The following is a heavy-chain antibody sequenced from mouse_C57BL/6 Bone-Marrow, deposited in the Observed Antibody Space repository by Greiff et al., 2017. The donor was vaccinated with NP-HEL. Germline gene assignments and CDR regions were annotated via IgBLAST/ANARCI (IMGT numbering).Heavy chain of an antibody. Sequence: QVQLQQPGAELVMPGASVKLSCKASGYTFTSYWMHWVKQRPGQGLEWIGEIDPSDSYTNYNQKFKGKSTLTVDKSSSTAYMQLSSLTSEDSAVYYCARIYDGYYGFDYWGQGTTLTASS. CDR2: IDPSDSYT. CDR3: ARIYDGYYGFDY. J-gene: IGHJ2*01. V-gene: IGHV1-69*01. CDR1: GYTFTSYW. D-gene: IGHD2-3*01.